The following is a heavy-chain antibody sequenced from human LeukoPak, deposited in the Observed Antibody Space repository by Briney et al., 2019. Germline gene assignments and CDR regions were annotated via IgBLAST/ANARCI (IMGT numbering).Heavy chain of an antibody. J-gene: IGHJ5*02. V-gene: IGHV3-23*01. Sequence: PGGSLRLSCAASGFTFSSYAMRWVRQAPGKGLEWVSAISGSGGSTYYADSVKGRFTISRDNSKNTLYLQMNSLRAEDTAVYYWAKETRVRVYGDNWFDPWGQGTLVTVSS. CDR3: AKETRVRVYGDNWFDP. D-gene: IGHD5/OR15-5a*01. CDR1: GFTFSSYA. CDR2: ISGSGGST.